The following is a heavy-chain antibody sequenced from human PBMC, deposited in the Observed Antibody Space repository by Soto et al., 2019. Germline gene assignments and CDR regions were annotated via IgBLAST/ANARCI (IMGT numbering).Heavy chain of an antibody. J-gene: IGHJ6*01. V-gene: IGHV1-18*01. CDR3: ARAGYYYDSSGIEPYYYYGMEV. CDR1: GYTFTSYG. D-gene: IGHD3-22*01. CDR2: ISAYNGNT. Sequence: ASVNVSCKASGYTFTSYGISWVRQAPGQGLEWMGWISAYNGNTNYAQKLQGRVTMTTDTSTSTAYMELRSLRSDDTAVYYCARAGYYYDSSGIEPYYYYGMEVWGQGTTVNVS.